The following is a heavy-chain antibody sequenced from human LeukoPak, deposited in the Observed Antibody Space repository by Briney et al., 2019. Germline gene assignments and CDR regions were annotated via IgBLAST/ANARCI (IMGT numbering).Heavy chain of an antibody. Sequence: GGSLRLSCAASGFTFSSYAMSWVPQAPGKGLGWVTAISGSGGSTYYADSVKGRFTISRDNSKNTLYLQMNGLSAEDAGLYYCTNTEQDDAFDIWGQGTMVTVSS. CDR2: ISGSGGST. J-gene: IGHJ3*02. V-gene: IGHV3-23*01. CDR1: GFTFSSYA. D-gene: IGHD1/OR15-1a*01. CDR3: TNTEQDDAFDI.